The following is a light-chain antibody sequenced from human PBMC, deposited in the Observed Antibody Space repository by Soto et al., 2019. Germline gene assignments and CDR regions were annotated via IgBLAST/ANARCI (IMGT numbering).Light chain of an antibody. V-gene: IGKV3-20*01. Sequence: EIVLTQSPGTLSLSPGERATLSCRPSQSVSNNYLAWYQQKPGQAPRRLIYGASIRATRIPDRFSGSGSGTDFTLTISRLEPEDFALYYCQQYHTSPLTFGQGTKVDIK. CDR3: QQYHTSPLT. CDR2: GAS. J-gene: IGKJ1*01. CDR1: QSVSNNY.